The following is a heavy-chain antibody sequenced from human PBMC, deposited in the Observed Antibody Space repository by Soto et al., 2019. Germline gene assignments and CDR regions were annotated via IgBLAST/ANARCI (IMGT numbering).Heavy chain of an antibody. CDR3: AREAGCSSTSCYRHYYYYYGMDV. CDR2: IWYDGSNK. V-gene: IGHV3-33*01. CDR1: GFTFSSYG. Sequence: HPGGSLRLSCAASGFTFSSYGMHWVRQAPGKGLEWVAVIWYDGSNKYYADSVKGRFNISRDNSKNTLYLQMNSLRAEDTAVYYCAREAGCSSTSCYRHYYYYYGMDVWCQGTTVTVSS. J-gene: IGHJ6*02. D-gene: IGHD2-2*01.